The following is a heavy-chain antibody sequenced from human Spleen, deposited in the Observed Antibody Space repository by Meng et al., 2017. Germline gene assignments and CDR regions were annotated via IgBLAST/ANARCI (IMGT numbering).Heavy chain of an antibody. V-gene: IGHV3-9*01. CDR3: AKDNSSSWYAGWGYFDY. Sequence: LSLTCAASGFTFDDYAMHWVRQAPGKGLEWVSGISWNSGSIGYADSVKGRFTISRDNAKNSLYLQMNSLRAEDTALYYCAKDNSSSWYAGWGYFDYWGQGTLVTVSS. CDR1: GFTFDDYA. D-gene: IGHD6-13*01. CDR2: ISWNSGSI. J-gene: IGHJ4*02.